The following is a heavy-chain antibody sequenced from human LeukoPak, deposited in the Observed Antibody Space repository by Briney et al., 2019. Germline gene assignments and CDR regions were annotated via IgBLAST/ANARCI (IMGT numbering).Heavy chain of an antibody. CDR3: ARVSGTYYKGHFDY. CDR1: GFTFSSYS. V-gene: IGHV3-21*01. Sequence: PGGSLRPSCAASGFTFSSYSMNWVRQAPGKGLEWVSYISGSGTEIYYADSVQGRFTISRDNAKNALYPQMNSLSAEDTAVYYCARVSGTYYKGHFDYWGQGTLVTVSS. D-gene: IGHD3-10*01. J-gene: IGHJ4*02. CDR2: ISGSGTEI.